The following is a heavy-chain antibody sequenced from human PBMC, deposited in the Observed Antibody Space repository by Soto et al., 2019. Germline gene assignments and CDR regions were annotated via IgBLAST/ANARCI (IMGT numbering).Heavy chain of an antibody. V-gene: IGHV4-30-4*01. D-gene: IGHD4-17*01. J-gene: IGHJ4*02. CDR2: ICYSGST. CDR1: GDSLSSADYC. CDR3: ATESGSTYGYFDY. Sequence: PSETLSLTCTVSGDSLSSADYCWSWIRQAPGKGLEWIGYICYSGSTYHNPSLKSRTSMSIDTSKKQFSLKLTSVTAADTAVYYCATESGSTYGYFDYWGQGTQVTVSS.